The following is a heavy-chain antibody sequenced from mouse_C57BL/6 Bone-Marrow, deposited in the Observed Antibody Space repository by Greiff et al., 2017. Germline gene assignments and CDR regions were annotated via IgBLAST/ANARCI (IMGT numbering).Heavy chain of an antibody. V-gene: IGHV1-75*01. CDR3: AISAYYSNYPFAY. CDR1: GYTFTDYY. CDR2: IFPGSGST. J-gene: IGHJ3*01. Sequence: VKLMESGPELVKPGASVKISCKASGYTFTDYYINWVKQRPGQGLEWIGWIFPGSGSTYYNEKFKGKATLTVDESSSTAYMLLSSLTSEDSAVYFCAISAYYSNYPFAYWGQGTLVTVSA. D-gene: IGHD2-5*01.